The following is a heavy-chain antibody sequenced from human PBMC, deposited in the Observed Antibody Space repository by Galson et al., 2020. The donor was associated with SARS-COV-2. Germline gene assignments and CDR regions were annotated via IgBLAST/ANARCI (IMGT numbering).Heavy chain of an antibody. D-gene: IGHD1-7*01. CDR3: ARDRAGIIWNYVVIGGGMDV. CDR1: GSTFTSYY. J-gene: IGHJ6*02. V-gene: IGHV1-46*01. Sequence: ASVKVSCKASGSTFTSYYMHWVRQAPGQGLEWMGIINPSGGSTSYAQKFQGRVTMTRDTSTSTVYMELSSLRSEDTAVYYCARDRAGIIWNYVVIGGGMDVWGQGTTVTVSS. CDR2: INPSGGST.